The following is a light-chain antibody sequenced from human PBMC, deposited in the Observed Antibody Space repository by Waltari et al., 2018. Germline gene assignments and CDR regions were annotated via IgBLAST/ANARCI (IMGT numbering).Light chain of an antibody. CDR2: GAS. CDR1: QGISTY. Sequence: DIQLTQSPSSLSASVGDRVTITCRASQGISTYLNWYQHKPGKAPKLLISGASSLRSGVPSRFSGSGSATFFSLTISTLQSEDFATYYCQQSYSTPGLSFGGGTKVEIK. CDR3: QQSYSTPGLS. V-gene: IGKV1-39*01. J-gene: IGKJ4*01.